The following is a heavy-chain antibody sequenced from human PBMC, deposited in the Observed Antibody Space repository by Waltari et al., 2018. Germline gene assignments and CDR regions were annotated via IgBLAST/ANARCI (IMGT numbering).Heavy chain of an antibody. V-gene: IGHV3-NL1*01. CDR1: GFTFSSYA. Sequence: QVQLVESGGGVVQPGRSLRLSCAASGFTFSSYAMHWFRQAPGKGLEWVSVIYSGGSTYYADSVKGRFTISRDNSKNTLYLQMNSLRAEDTAVYYCARGPGALVVGYFDYWAQGTLVTVSS. J-gene: IGHJ4*02. CDR2: IYSGGST. CDR3: ARGPGALVVGYFDY. D-gene: IGHD2-15*01.